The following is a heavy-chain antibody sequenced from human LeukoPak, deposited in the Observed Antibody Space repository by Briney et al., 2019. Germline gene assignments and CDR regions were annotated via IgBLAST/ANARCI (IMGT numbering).Heavy chain of an antibody. Sequence: QPGGSLRLSCATSGFRFNDYWMSWVRQAPGKGLEWVANIKQDGSEKYYVDSVKGRFTISRDNAKNSLYLQMDSLRAEDTAVYYCARKGEVGATDFDYWGQGTLVTVSS. CDR3: ARKGEVGATDFDY. CDR1: GFRFNDYW. J-gene: IGHJ4*02. D-gene: IGHD1-26*01. CDR2: IKQDGSEK. V-gene: IGHV3-7*01.